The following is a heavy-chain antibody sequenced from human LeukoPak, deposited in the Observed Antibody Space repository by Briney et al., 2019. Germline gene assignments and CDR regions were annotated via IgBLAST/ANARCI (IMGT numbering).Heavy chain of an antibody. V-gene: IGHV4-59*01. CDR1: GGSISSYY. D-gene: IGHD3-9*01. CDR3: ARAKYYDILTGYYYFDY. J-gene: IGHJ4*02. Sequence: SETLSLTCTVSGGSISSYYWSWIRQPPGKGLEWIGYIYYSGSTNYNPSLKSRVTISVDTSKNQFSLKLSSVTAADTAVYYCARAKYYDILTGYYYFDYWGQGTLVSVSS. CDR2: IYYSGST.